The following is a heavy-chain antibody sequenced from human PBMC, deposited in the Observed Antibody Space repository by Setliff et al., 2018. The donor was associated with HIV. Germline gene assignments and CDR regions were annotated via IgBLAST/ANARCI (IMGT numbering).Heavy chain of an antibody. D-gene: IGHD6-13*01. CDR1: GFTFSSSW. CDR2: IKCDGSEK. CDR3: RWTSYFDY. Sequence: GESLRLSCAASGFTFSSSWMHWVCQAPEKGLEWVADIKCDGSEKYYVDSVKGRLTISRDNAKNPLYLQANSLRAEDMPTHGSRWTSYFDYWGQGTLVTVSS. V-gene: IGHV3-7*03. J-gene: IGHJ4*02.